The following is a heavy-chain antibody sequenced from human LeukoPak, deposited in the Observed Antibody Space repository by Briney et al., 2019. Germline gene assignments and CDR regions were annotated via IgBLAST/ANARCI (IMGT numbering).Heavy chain of an antibody. Sequence: ASVKVSCTASGYTFTGYYMHWVRQAPGQGLEWMGWINPNSGGTNYAQKFQGRVTMTRDTSISTAYMELSRLRSDDTAVYYCARSKGYSYGYLVDYWGQGTLVTVSS. J-gene: IGHJ4*02. D-gene: IGHD5-18*01. CDR3: ARSKGYSYGYLVDY. V-gene: IGHV1-2*02. CDR1: GYTFTGYY. CDR2: INPNSGGT.